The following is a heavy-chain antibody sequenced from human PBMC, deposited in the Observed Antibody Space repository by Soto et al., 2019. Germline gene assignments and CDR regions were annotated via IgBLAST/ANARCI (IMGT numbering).Heavy chain of an antibody. CDR3: ARDGSPRGTGTIDY. Sequence: EVQLVESGGGLVKPGGSLRLSCAASGFTFSSYSMNWVRQAPGKGLEWVSSISSSSSYIYYADSVKGRFTISRDNSKNTLCLQMNSLRAEDTAVYYCARDGSPRGTGTIDYWGQGTLVTVSS. CDR1: GFTFSSYS. D-gene: IGHD1-7*01. J-gene: IGHJ4*02. CDR2: ISSSSSYI. V-gene: IGHV3-21*01.